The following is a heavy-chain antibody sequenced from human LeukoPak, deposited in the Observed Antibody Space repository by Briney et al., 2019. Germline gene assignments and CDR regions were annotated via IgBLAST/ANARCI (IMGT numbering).Heavy chain of an antibody. CDR3: ARALAAAGFDAFDI. V-gene: IGHV4-4*02. D-gene: IGHD6-13*01. CDR1: GGSISSGNW. Sequence: PSGTLSLTCAVSGGSISSGNWWSWVRQPPGKGLEWIGEIYHSGSTNYNPSLKSRVTISVDKSKNQFSLKLSSVTAADTAVYYCARALAAAGFDAFDIWGQGTMVTVSS. J-gene: IGHJ3*02. CDR2: IYHSGST.